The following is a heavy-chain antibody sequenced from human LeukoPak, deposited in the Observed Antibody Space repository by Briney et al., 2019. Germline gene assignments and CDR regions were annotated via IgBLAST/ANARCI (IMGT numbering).Heavy chain of an antibody. D-gene: IGHD1-26*01. CDR2: IWCSGSNK. J-gene: IGHJ3*01. CDR3: AKDSGTYRDFNV. Sequence: PGGSLRLSCVASGFGFSSYGMHWVRQAPGKGLEWVAVIWCSGSNKFYADSVKGRFTISRDNSKNTLYLEMRSLKADDTAVYYCAKDSGTYRDFNVWGQGTLVTVSS. CDR1: GFGFSSYG. V-gene: IGHV3-33*06.